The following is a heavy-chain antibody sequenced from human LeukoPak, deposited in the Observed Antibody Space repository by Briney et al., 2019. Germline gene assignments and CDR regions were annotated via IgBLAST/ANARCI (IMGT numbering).Heavy chain of an antibody. J-gene: IGHJ4*02. CDR3: ARASHDYGDYSHFDY. CDR1: GGSISSSNW. Sequence: SETLSLTCAVSGGSISSSNWWSWVRQPPGKGLEWIGEIYHSGSTNYNPSLKSRVTISLDKSKNQFSLKLYSVTAADTAVYYCARASHDYGDYSHFDYWGQGTLVTVSS. CDR2: IYHSGST. D-gene: IGHD4-17*01. V-gene: IGHV4-4*02.